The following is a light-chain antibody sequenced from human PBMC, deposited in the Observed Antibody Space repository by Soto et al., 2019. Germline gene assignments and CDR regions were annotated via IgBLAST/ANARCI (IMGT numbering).Light chain of an antibody. CDR2: DVN. CDR1: ISDVGAYIF. V-gene: IGLV2-8*01. J-gene: IGLJ1*01. Sequence: QSALTQPPSASGSPGQSVTISCTGAISDVGAYIFVSWYQQHPGKAPKLMVYDVNMRPPVVPDRFFGSKSGNTASLTVSGLQAEDEADYYCVSFAGGTYVFGTGTKVTVL. CDR3: VSFAGGTYV.